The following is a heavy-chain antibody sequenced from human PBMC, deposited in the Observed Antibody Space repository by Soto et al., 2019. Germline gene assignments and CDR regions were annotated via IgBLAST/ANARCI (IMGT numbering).Heavy chain of an antibody. J-gene: IGHJ6*02. CDR1: GFTFSGYS. V-gene: IGHV3-21*01. D-gene: IGHD5-18*01. Sequence: EVQLVESGGGLVKPGGSLRLSCAASGFTFSGYSMSWVRQAPGKGLEWVSSISRSSSYIYYAESVKGRFTISRDNARNSLYLQMNSLRAEDTAVYYCARGDGALVTFSYYNGMDVWGQGTTVTVSS. CDR3: ARGDGALVTFSYYNGMDV. CDR2: ISRSSSYI.